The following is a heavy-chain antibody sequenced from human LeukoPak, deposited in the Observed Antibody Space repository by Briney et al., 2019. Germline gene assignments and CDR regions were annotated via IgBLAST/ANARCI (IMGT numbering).Heavy chain of an antibody. D-gene: IGHD3-22*01. J-gene: IGHJ4*02. V-gene: IGHV5-51*01. CDR3: ARRSSGFVY. CDR2: IYPGDSDT. Sequence: GESLKISCQGSGYSFSTYWIAWARQMSGKGLEWMGIIYPGDSDTRYSPSFQGQVTISADKSNSIAYLQWSSLKASDTAMYYCARRSSGFVYWGQGTLVTVSS. CDR1: GYSFSTYW.